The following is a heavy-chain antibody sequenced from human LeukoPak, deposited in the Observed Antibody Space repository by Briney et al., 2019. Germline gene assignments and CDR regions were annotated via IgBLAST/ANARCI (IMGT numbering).Heavy chain of an antibody. V-gene: IGHV4-39*07. Sequence: SETLSLTCTVSGGSISSSSYYWGWIRQPPGKGLEWIGSIYYSGSTYYNPSLKSRVTISVDTSKNQFSLKLSSVTAADTAVYYCARGKRRGYDLDAFDIWGQGTMVTVSS. CDR2: IYYSGST. J-gene: IGHJ3*02. CDR1: GGSISSSSYY. D-gene: IGHD5-12*01. CDR3: ARGKRRGYDLDAFDI.